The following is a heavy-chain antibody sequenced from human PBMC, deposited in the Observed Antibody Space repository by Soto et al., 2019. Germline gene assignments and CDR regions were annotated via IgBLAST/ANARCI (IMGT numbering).Heavy chain of an antibody. Sequence: PGGSLRLSCAASGFTFSNYWMSWVRQAPGKGLEWVANINQDGSQKWYVDSVKGRFTISRDNAKNSLYLQMNSLRAEYTAVYYCARWNSCGYYFDYWGQGTLVTVSS. V-gene: IGHV3-7*02. J-gene: IGHJ4*02. CDR3: ARWNSCGYYFDY. D-gene: IGHD5-18*01. CDR1: GFTFSNYW. CDR2: INQDGSQK.